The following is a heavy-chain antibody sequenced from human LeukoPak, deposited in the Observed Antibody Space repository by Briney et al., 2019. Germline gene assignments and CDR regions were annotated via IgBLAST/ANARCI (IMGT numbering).Heavy chain of an antibody. V-gene: IGHV4-59*08. D-gene: IGHD4-11*01. CDR2: IYYSGYT. Sequence: SETLSLTCSVSGVSISSDYWSWIRQPPGKGLEWIGYIYYSGYTKYNPSLKTRVTISVDTSKNQFSLKLSSVTAADTAVYYCARSYSNAGYYFYGMDVWGQGTTVTVSS. J-gene: IGHJ6*02. CDR3: ARSYSNAGYYFYGMDV. CDR1: GVSISSDY.